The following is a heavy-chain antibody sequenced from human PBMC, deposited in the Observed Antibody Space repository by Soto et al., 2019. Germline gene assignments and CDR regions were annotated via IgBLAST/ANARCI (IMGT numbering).Heavy chain of an antibody. V-gene: IGHV1-18*01. D-gene: IGHD2-2*01. J-gene: IGHJ3*01. CDR2: ISAYNGNT. CDR3: SSTHDAFDF. Sequence: QVQLVQSGAEVKKPRASVKVSCKASGYTFTSYGISWVRQAPGQGLEWMGWISAYNGNTNYAQKLQGRVTMTTYTCSSTAYMELRSLNSDETAVYYCSSTHDAFDFWGQRTMVSFSS. CDR1: GYTFTSYG.